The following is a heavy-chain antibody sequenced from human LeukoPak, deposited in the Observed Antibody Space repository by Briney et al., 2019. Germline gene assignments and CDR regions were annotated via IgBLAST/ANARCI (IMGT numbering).Heavy chain of an antibody. J-gene: IGHJ4*02. D-gene: IGHD5-24*01. V-gene: IGHV4-59*08. Sequence: SETLCLTCTVSGGSISGYYWSWIRQPPGKGLEWIAYIHYSGSTNYNPPLKSRLTISLDTSKNQLSLKLNSMTDADTAVYYCARHGQNDGYPLDYWGQGTLVSVSS. CDR1: GGSISGYY. CDR3: ARHGQNDGYPLDY. CDR2: IHYSGST.